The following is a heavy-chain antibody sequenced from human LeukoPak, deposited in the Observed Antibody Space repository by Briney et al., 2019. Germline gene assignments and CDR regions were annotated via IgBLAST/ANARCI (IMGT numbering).Heavy chain of an antibody. D-gene: IGHD4-23*01. Sequence: GGSLRLSCAASGFTFSSYAMHWVRQAPGKGLEWVAVMSYDGINKYYADSVKGRFTISRDNSKNTLYLQMNSLRADDTAVYYCAREGYYGGTDDAFDIWGQGTMVTVSS. V-gene: IGHV3-30-3*01. CDR3: AREGYYGGTDDAFDI. J-gene: IGHJ3*02. CDR2: MSYDGINK. CDR1: GFTFSSYA.